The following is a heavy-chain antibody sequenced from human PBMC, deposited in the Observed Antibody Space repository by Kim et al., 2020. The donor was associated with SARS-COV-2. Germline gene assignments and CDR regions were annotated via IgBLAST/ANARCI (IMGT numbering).Heavy chain of an antibody. CDR3: ARGGRPLHYYGSGSHDYFDY. Sequence: GGSLRLSCAASGFTFSDYYMSWIRQAPGKGLDWVSHISSSSSYANYADSLKGRFTISRDNAKNSLYLQMNSLRAEDTAVYFCARGGRPLHYYGSGSHDYFDYWGQGTLVTVSS. J-gene: IGHJ4*02. V-gene: IGHV3-11*06. CDR1: GFTFSDYY. D-gene: IGHD3-10*01. CDR2: ISSSSSYA.